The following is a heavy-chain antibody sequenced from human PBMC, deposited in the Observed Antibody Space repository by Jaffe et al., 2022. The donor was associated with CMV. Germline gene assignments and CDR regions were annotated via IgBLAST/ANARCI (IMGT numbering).Heavy chain of an antibody. D-gene: IGHD6-13*01. Sequence: EVQLVESGGGLVQPGGSLRLSCAASGFTFSSYAMSWVRQAPGKGLEWVSAISGSGGSTYYADSVKGRFTISRDNSKNTLYLQMNSLRAEDTAVYYCAKVIAAAGNYYYYYMDVWGKGTTVTVSS. J-gene: IGHJ6*03. V-gene: IGHV3-23*04. CDR1: GFTFSSYA. CDR2: ISGSGGST. CDR3: AKVIAAAGNYYYYYMDV.